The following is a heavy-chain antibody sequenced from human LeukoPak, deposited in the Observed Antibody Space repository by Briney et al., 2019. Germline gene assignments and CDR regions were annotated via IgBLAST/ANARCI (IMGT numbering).Heavy chain of an antibody. V-gene: IGHV3-21*01. J-gene: IGHJ4*02. CDR1: GFTFSSYS. CDR3: ALGAAAVQVY. D-gene: IGHD6-13*01. Sequence: GGSLRLSCAASGFTFSSYSMNWVRQAPGKGLEWVSSISSSSSYIYYADSVKGRFTISRGNAKNSLYLQMNSLRAEDTAVYYCALGAAAVQVYWGQGTLVTVSS. CDR2: ISSSSSYI.